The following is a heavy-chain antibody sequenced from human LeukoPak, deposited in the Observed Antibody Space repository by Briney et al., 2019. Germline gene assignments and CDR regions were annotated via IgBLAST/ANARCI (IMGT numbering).Heavy chain of an antibody. D-gene: IGHD5-12*01. Sequence: GGSLRLSCAASGSSFSNFAMHWVRQAPGKGLEWVAVISYDGRDKYFADSVKGRFTISRDNSKNTLYLQMNSLRAEDTAVYYCAKGYSGYVNDAFDIWGQGTMVTVSS. CDR1: GSSFSNFA. J-gene: IGHJ3*02. V-gene: IGHV3-30-3*01. CDR2: ISYDGRDK. CDR3: AKGYSGYVNDAFDI.